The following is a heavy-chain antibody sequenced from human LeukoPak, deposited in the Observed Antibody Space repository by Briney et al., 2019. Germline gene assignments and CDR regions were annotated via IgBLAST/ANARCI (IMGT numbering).Heavy chain of an antibody. CDR2: IKKDGSEK. CDR1: GFTFSSYC. J-gene: IGHJ5*02. CDR3: ARTTSAGPNWFDP. Sequence: GGSLRLSCAASGFTFSSYCMSWVRQAPGKGLEWVANIKKDGSEKYYVDSVKGRFTISRDNAKNSLYLQMNSLRAEDTAVYYCARTTSAGPNWFDPWGQGTLVTVSS. D-gene: IGHD6-13*01. V-gene: IGHV3-7*01.